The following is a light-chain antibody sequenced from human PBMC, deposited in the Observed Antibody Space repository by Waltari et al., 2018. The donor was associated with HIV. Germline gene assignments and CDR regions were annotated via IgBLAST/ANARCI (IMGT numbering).Light chain of an antibody. CDR3: CSYVSEIVPCV. CDR2: DVS. CDR1: SSDVGAHNL. J-gene: IGLJ3*02. V-gene: IGLV2-23*02. Sequence: QTALTQPASVSGSPGQSITIPCPGTSSDVGAHNLVSWYQQHPGKAPRLLIYDVSERPAGVSNRFTGSKSGNTASLTISGLQAEDEADYYCCSYVSEIVPCVFGGGTKLTVL.